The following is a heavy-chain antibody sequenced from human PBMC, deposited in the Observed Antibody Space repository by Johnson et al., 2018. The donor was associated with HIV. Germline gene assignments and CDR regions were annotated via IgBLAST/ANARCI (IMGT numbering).Heavy chain of an antibody. J-gene: IGHJ3*02. D-gene: IGHD1-26*01. CDR2: ISWNSGSI. CDR1: GFTFDDYA. CDR3: AKARGIVGATGAFDI. Sequence: VQLVESGGGVVQPGRSLRLSCAASGFTFDDYAMHWVRQAPGKGLEWVSGISWNSGSIGYADSVKGRFTISRDNSKNTLYLQMNSLRAEDTAVYYCAKARGIVGATGAFDIWGQGTMVTVSS. V-gene: IGHV3-9*01.